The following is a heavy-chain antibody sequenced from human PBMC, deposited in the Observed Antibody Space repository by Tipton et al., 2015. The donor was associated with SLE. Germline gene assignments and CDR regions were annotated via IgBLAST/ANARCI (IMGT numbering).Heavy chain of an antibody. CDR2: IYYSGST. Sequence: LRLSCTVSGVSISSYYWSWIRQPPGKGLEWIGYIYYSGSTNYNPPLKSRVTISVDTSKNQFSLKLSSVTAADTAVYYCAREPFVPAAGKARGYYYYMDVWGKGTTVTVSS. CDR1: GVSISSYY. V-gene: IGHV4-59*12. J-gene: IGHJ6*03. D-gene: IGHD2-2*01. CDR3: AREPFVPAAGKARGYYYYMDV.